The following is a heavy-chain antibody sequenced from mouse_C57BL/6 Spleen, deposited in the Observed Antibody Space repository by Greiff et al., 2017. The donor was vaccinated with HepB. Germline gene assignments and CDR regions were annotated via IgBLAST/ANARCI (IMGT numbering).Heavy chain of an antibody. J-gene: IGHJ4*01. CDR2: FYPGSGSI. CDR3: ARHAPDYGSRAGYAMDY. D-gene: IGHD1-1*01. CDR1: GYTFTEYT. V-gene: IGHV1-62-2*01. Sequence: QVQLQQSGAELVKPGASVKLSCKASGYTFTEYTIHWVKQRSGQGLEWIGWFYPGSGSIKYNEKFKDKATLTADKSSSTVYMELSRLTSEDSAVYFFARHAPDYGSRAGYAMDYWGQGTSVTVSS.